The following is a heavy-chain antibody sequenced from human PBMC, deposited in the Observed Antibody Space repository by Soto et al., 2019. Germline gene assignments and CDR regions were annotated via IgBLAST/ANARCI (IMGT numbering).Heavy chain of an antibody. Sequence: EVQLVESGGGLIQPGGSLRLSCVASGLTVSGNYMSWVRQAPGRGLDWVSVIYTGGATYYADSVKGRFTISRDSSRNALYLHMNSLRVEVTAVYYCARGFYSGFDDWGQGTLVTVSS. J-gene: IGHJ4*02. V-gene: IGHV3-53*01. CDR2: IYTGGAT. CDR1: GLTVSGNY. D-gene: IGHD6-13*01. CDR3: ARGFYSGFDD.